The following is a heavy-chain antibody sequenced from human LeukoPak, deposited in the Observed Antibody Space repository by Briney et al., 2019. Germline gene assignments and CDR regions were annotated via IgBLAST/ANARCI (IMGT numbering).Heavy chain of an antibody. V-gene: IGHV3-7*01. Sequence: GGSLRLSCEASGFTLSTYWMNWVRQVPGKGLDWVANINPDGSGKRYVDSVKGRFTIARDNADNSLPLQMNSLRAEDTAVYYCASWGAGGNSWGQGTLVTVSS. CDR3: ASWGAGGNS. J-gene: IGHJ4*02. D-gene: IGHD3-16*01. CDR2: INPDGSGK. CDR1: GFTLSTYW.